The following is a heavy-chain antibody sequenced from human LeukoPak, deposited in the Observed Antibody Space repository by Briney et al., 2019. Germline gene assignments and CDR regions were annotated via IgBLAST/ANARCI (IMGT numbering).Heavy chain of an antibody. J-gene: IGHJ4*02. CDR2: IYTSGST. Sequence: SETLSLTCTVSGGSISSSSYYWGWIRQPPGKGLEWIGYIYTSGSTNYNPSLKSRVTISVDTSKNQFSLKLSSVTAADTAVYYCARSSIAALLDYWGQGTLVTVSS. CDR3: ARSSIAALLDY. CDR1: GGSISSSSYY. D-gene: IGHD6-6*01. V-gene: IGHV4-61*05.